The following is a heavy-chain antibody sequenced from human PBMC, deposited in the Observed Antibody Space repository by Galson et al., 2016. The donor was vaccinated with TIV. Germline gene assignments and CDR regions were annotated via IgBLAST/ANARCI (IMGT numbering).Heavy chain of an antibody. Sequence: CAISGDSVSSNSAWNWLRQSPSRGLEWLGRTYYKSKWYNDYALSVKSRITINPDTSKNQFSLQLNSMTPEDTAVYYCARDRTLLGYYYNGMDGWGQGTTVTVAS. D-gene: IGHD2-21*02. CDR2: TYYKSKWYN. J-gene: IGHJ6*02. V-gene: IGHV6-1*01. CDR3: ARDRTLLGYYYNGMDG. CDR1: GDSVSSNSA.